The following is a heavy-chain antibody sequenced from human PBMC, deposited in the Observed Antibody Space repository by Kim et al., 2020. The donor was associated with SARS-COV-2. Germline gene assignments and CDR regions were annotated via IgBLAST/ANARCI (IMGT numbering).Heavy chain of an antibody. Sequence: GGSLRLSCAASGFTFSSYWMSWVRQAPGKGLEWVANIKQDGSEKYYVDSVKGRFTISRDNAKNSLYLQMNSLRAEDTAVYYCARDGDRIKENRYYYYYYGMDVWGQGTTVTVSS. V-gene: IGHV3-7*01. CDR3: ARDGDRIKENRYYYYYYGMDV. CDR1: GFTFSSYW. D-gene: IGHD4-17*01. CDR2: IKQDGSEK. J-gene: IGHJ6*02.